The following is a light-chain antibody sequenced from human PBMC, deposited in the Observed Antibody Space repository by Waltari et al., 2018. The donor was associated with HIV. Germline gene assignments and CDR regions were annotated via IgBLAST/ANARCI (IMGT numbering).Light chain of an antibody. J-gene: IGLJ3*02. CDR3: SSFTSSSFWV. V-gene: IGLV2-14*01. Sequence: QSALTQPASVSGSPGQSITISCSGTSTDIGGYIYVFWYQQHPGKAPKLVIYEVANRPSGIPNRFSGSKAGNTASLTISGLQTEDEADYYCSSFTSSSFWVFGGGTKLTVL. CDR1: STDIGGYIY. CDR2: EVA.